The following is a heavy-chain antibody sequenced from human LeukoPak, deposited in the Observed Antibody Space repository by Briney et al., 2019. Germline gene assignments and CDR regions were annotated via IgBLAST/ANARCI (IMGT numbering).Heavy chain of an antibody. CDR3: ARVIQAYGRFDP. CDR2: INQDGSAQ. J-gene: IGHJ5*02. D-gene: IGHD1-14*01. V-gene: IGHV3-7*01. CDR1: GFTSGTSW. Sequence: GGSLRLSCAASGFTSGTSWMSWVRQAPGKGLEWVANINQDGSAQYYVDSVKGRFTISRDNAKSSLYLQMNSLRAEDTAVYYCARVIQAYGRFDPWGQRTLVTVSS.